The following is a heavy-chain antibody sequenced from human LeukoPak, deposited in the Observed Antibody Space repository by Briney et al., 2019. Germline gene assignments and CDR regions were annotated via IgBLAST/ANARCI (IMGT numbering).Heavy chain of an antibody. V-gene: IGHV3-7*03. Sequence: PGGSLRLSCAAPGLTFSNYWMDWVRQAPGKGLEWVANIKQDGSEKNYVDSVKGRFIISRDNAKNSLYLRMNTLRADDTAVYYCARDGFGTGSNWSQGTLVTVSS. J-gene: IGHJ4*02. D-gene: IGHD3-16*01. CDR2: IKQDGSEK. CDR3: ARDGFGTGSN. CDR1: GLTFSNYW.